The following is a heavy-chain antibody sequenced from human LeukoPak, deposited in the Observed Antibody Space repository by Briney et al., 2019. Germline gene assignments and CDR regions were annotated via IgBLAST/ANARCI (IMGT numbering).Heavy chain of an antibody. Sequence: SETLSLTCTVSGGSISSSSYYWGWIRQPPGKGLEWIGSIYYSGSTYYNPSLKSRATISVDTSKTQFSLKLSSVTAADTVVYYCARWIVSGFDYWGQGTLVTVSS. CDR1: GGSISSSSYY. CDR3: ARWIVSGFDY. D-gene: IGHD3-16*02. CDR2: IYYSGST. J-gene: IGHJ4*02. V-gene: IGHV4-39*01.